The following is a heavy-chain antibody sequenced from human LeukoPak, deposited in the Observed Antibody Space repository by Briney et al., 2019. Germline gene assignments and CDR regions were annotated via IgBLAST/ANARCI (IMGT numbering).Heavy chain of an antibody. CDR1: GGSFSGYY. CDR3: ARGDVIAGWLLRKAWSDP. J-gene: IGHJ5*02. V-gene: IGHV4-34*01. CDR2: INHSGST. Sequence: PSETLSLTCAVYGGSFSGYYWSWIRQPPGKGLEWIGEINHSGSTNYNPSLKSRVTISVDTSKNQFSLKLSSVTAADTAVYYCARGDVIAGWLLRKAWSDPWGQGTLVTVSS. D-gene: IGHD2/OR15-2a*01.